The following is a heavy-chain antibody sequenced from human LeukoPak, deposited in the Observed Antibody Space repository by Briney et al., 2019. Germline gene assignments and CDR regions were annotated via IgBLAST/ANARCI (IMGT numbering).Heavy chain of an antibody. CDR3: ARRVGARRGNFDY. J-gene: IGHJ4*02. CDR2: IYYSGST. Sequence: SETLSLTCTVSGGSISSYYWSWIRQPPGKGLEWIGYIYYSGSTNYNPSLKSRVTISVDTSNNQFSLRLSSVTAADTAVYYCARRVGARRGNFDYWGQGTLVTVSS. CDR1: GGSISSYY. D-gene: IGHD1-26*01. V-gene: IGHV4-59*08.